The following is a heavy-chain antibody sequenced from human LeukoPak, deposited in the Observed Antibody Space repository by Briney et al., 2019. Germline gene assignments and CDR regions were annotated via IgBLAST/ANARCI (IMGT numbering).Heavy chain of an antibody. Sequence: GESPKISCKGSGYSFTSYWIGWVRQMPGKGLEWMGIIYPGDPDTRYSPSFQGQVTISVDKTISTAYLQWSSLKASDNAMYYCARREGSGSYYVGAFDIWGQGTMVTVSS. J-gene: IGHJ3*02. CDR1: GYSFTSYW. CDR3: ARREGSGSYYVGAFDI. V-gene: IGHV5-51*01. D-gene: IGHD3-10*01. CDR2: IYPGDPDT.